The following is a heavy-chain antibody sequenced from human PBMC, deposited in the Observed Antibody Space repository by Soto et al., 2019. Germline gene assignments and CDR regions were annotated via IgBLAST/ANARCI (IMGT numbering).Heavy chain of an antibody. D-gene: IGHD6-6*01. CDR2: IYPGDSDI. Sequence: GESLKISCKGSGYSFTSYWIAWVRQVPGKGLELMGVIYPGDSDIRYSPSFQGQVTISADKSISTAYLQWSSLKASDSAMYYCARDGLSSSSSFDYWGQGTLVTVSS. V-gene: IGHV5-51*01. CDR1: GYSFTSYW. J-gene: IGHJ4*02. CDR3: ARDGLSSSSSFDY.